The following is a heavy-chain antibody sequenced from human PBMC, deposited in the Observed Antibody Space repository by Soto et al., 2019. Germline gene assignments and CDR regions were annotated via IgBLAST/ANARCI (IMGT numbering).Heavy chain of an antibody. V-gene: IGHV4-4*02. CDR3: ARSPSSSWYGGGAFEI. J-gene: IGHJ3*02. CDR1: GASITSSNW. Sequence: QVQLQESGPGLVKPSGTLSLTCAVSGASITSSNWWSWVRQPPGKGLEWIGEVYHSGSTNYNPSLKGRGTISVDKSKNPFSLKLNSVTAADTAMYYCARSPSSSWYGGGAFEIWGQGTIVIVSS. CDR2: VYHSGST. D-gene: IGHD6-13*01.